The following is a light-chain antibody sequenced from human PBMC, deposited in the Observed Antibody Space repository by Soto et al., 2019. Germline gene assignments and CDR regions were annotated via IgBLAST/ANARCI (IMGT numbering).Light chain of an antibody. CDR2: DTS. CDR3: HQRYMWPPLT. CDR1: QSVNNY. V-gene: IGKV3-11*01. J-gene: IGKJ4*01. Sequence: EIVLTQSPATLSLSPGEGATLSCRASQSVNNYLAWYQQKPGQAPRLLIYDTSNRATGIPARFSGSGSGTDFTLTISSLEPEDFAVYYCHQRYMWPPLTFGGGTKVEIK.